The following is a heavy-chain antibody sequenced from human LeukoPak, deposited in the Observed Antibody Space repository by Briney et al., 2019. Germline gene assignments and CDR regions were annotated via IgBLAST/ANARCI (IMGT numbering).Heavy chain of an antibody. CDR2: INHGGST. CDR1: GFTFSSYG. Sequence: GSLRLSCAASGFTFSSYGMHWVRQAPGKGLEWIGEINHGGSTNYNPSLKSRVTTSADTSQSHFSLKLTSVTAADAAVYYCARGRVRFGDLLYFDFWGPGTLVTVSS. D-gene: IGHD3-10*01. V-gene: IGHV4-34*01. J-gene: IGHJ4*02. CDR3: ARGRVRFGDLLYFDF.